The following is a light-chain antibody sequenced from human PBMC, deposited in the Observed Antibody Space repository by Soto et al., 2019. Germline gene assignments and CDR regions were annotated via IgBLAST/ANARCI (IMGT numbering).Light chain of an antibody. J-gene: IGLJ1*01. CDR1: SSDVGGYNF. CDR3: SSYTGSNFYV. V-gene: IGLV2-8*01. CDR2: EVS. Sequence: QSALTQPPSASGSPGQSVTISCTGTSSDVGGYNFVSWYQQHPGKAPKLMIYEVSKRPSGVPDRFSGSKSGSTASLTVSGLQAEDEADYYCSSYTGSNFYVFGTGTKVTVL.